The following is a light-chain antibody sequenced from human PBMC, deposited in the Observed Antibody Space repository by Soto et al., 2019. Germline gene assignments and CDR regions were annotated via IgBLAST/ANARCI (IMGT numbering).Light chain of an antibody. Sequence: QYVLTQPPSASGTPGQRVTISCSGSNSNIGSNDVDWYQQFPGTAPKLLIYKNNQRPSGVPDQFSGSKSGTSASLAITGLRSDTEADYYCATWDDSLSDYVFGTGTKLTVL. J-gene: IGLJ1*01. CDR3: ATWDDSLSDYV. CDR1: NSNIGSND. CDR2: KNN. V-gene: IGLV1-47*01.